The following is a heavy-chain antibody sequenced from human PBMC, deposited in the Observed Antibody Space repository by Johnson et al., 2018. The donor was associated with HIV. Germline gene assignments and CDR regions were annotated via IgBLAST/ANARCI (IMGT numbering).Heavy chain of an antibody. Sequence: VHLVESGGGLVQPGRSLRLSCEASGFTFDEYDMTWVRQGPGKGLEWVSGINWNGGTPGSADSLKGRFTISSANAKNSLYLQINSRRAEDTALYCCAKDISFDYESSCRLGSAAFDIWGQGTMVTVSS. CDR1: GFTFDEYD. CDR3: AKDISFDYESSCRLGSAAFDI. J-gene: IGHJ3*02. CDR2: INWNGGTP. V-gene: IGHV3-20*04. D-gene: IGHD3-22*01.